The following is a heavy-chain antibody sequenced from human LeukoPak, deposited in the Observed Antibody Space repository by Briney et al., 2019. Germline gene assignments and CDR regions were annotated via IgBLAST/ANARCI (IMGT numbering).Heavy chain of an antibody. J-gene: IGHJ4*02. V-gene: IGHV3-9*01. CDR1: GFTFSSYA. CDR3: AKDNRRHYTSGPNPDSLH. CDR2: ISWNSGTI. D-gene: IGHD6-19*01. Sequence: SGGSLRLSCAASGFTFSSYAMSWVRQAAGKGLEWVSGISWNSGTIDYADSVRGRFTISRDNAKNSLYLQMDSLRVEDTAFYYCAKDNRRHYTSGPNPDSLHWGQGALVTVSS.